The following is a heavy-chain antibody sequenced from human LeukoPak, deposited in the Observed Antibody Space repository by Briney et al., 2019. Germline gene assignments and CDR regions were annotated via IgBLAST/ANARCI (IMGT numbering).Heavy chain of an antibody. CDR1: GXTVSYNY. J-gene: IGHJ4*02. D-gene: IGHD4-23*01. V-gene: IGHV3-53*01. CDR3: ARDLQYGGGDY. CDR2: IYSGGGT. Sequence: GGSLRLSCVASGXTVSYNYMSWVRQAPGKGLEWVSVIYSGGGTYYGDSVKGRFTISGDNSKDTLYLQMNSLRAEDTTVYYCARDLQYGGGDYWGQGTLVTVSS.